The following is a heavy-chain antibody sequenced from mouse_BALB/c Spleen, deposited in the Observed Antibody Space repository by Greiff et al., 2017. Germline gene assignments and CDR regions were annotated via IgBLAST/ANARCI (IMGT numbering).Heavy chain of an antibody. J-gene: IGHJ1*01. CDR3: ARCSSYWYFEV. CDR2: IYPGDGDT. V-gene: IGHV1-87*01. Sequence: VQVVESGAELARPGASVKLSCKASGYTFTSYWMQWVKQRPGQGLEWIGAIYPGDGDTRYTQKFKGKATLTADKSSSTAYMQLSSLASEDSAVYYCARCSSYWYFEVWGAGTTVTVSS. CDR1: GYTFTSYW. D-gene: IGHD1-1*01.